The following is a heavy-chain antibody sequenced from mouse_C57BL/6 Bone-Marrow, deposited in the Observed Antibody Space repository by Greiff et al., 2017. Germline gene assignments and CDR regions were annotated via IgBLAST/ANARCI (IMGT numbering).Heavy chain of an antibody. Sequence: QLKQPGTELVKPGASVKLSCKASGYTFTSYWMHWVKQRPGQGLEWIGNINPSNGGTNYNEKFKSKATLTVDKSSSTAYMQLSSLTSEDSAVYYCARGSKVDYAMDDWGQGTSVTVSS. CDR3: ARGSKVDYAMDD. CDR1: GYTFTSYW. J-gene: IGHJ4*01. V-gene: IGHV1-53*01. CDR2: INPSNGGT. D-gene: IGHD1-1*02.